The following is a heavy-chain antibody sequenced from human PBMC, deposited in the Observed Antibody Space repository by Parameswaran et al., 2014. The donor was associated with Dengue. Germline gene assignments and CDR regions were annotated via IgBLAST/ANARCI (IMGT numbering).Heavy chain of an antibody. D-gene: IGHD3-22*01. CDR2: INPSGGST. Sequence: WVRQAPGQGLEWMGIINPSGGSTSYAQKFQGRVTMTRDTSTSTVYMELSSLRSEDTAVYYCARVSYYDIGGMDVWGQGTTVTVSS. V-gene: IGHV1-46*01. J-gene: IGHJ6*02. CDR3: ARVSYYDIGGMDV.